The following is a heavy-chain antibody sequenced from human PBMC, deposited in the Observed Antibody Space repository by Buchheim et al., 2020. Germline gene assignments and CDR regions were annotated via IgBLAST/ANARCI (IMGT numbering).Heavy chain of an antibody. J-gene: IGHJ6*02. CDR3: SRDWYSVSRGNSYYGMDV. CDR2: INTNTGNP. D-gene: IGHD6-13*01. Sequence: QVQLVQSGSELKKPGASVKISCKASGYTFTSYGVDWVRQAPGQGLEWMGWINTNTGNPTYAQGFTGRVVLSLDTSVSPAYLQISSLKTEDTAVYYCSRDWYSVSRGNSYYGMDVWGQGTT. CDR1: GYTFTSYG. V-gene: IGHV7-4-1*02.